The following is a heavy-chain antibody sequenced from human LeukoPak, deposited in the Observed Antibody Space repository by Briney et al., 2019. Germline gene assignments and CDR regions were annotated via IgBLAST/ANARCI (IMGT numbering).Heavy chain of an antibody. CDR2: IAKHGRGE. CDR1: GFTFSTSW. CDR3: ARDAGWGYYDL. V-gene: IGHV3-7*01. D-gene: IGHD1-26*01. Sequence: GVSLRLSCVASGFTFSTSWVTWVRQAAGKGLEWVANIAKHGRGEYSVDSVKGRFALPRDYAGNSVFLQMDGLRAEDSSAYYCARDAGWGYYDLWGQGTPVTVSS. J-gene: IGHJ4*02.